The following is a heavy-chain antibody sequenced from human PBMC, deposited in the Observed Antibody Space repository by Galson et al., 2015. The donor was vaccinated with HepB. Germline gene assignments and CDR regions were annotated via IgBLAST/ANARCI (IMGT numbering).Heavy chain of an antibody. D-gene: IGHD6-19*01. CDR1: GFNFSSYW. Sequence: SLRLSCAASGFNFSSYWMSWVRQAPGKGLEWVANIKQDGSEKNHVDSVKGRFTISRDNAKNSLYLQMNSLRAEDTAVYYCARDRWQWLEPTGYYYYGMDVWGQGTTVTVSS. J-gene: IGHJ6*02. V-gene: IGHV3-7*03. CDR3: ARDRWQWLEPTGYYYYGMDV. CDR2: IKQDGSEK.